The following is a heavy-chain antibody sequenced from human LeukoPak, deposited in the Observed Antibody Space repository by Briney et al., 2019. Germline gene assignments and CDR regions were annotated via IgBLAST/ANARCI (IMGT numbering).Heavy chain of an antibody. CDR3: ARLHYGSGSSLLFDY. CDR2: IYYSGST. V-gene: IGHV4-39*01. Sequence: SETLSPTCTVSGGSISSSSYYWGWIRQPPGKGLEWIGSIYYSGSTYYNPSLKSRVTISVDTSKNQFSLKLSSVTAADTAVYYCARLHYGSGSSLLFDYWGQGTLVTVSS. D-gene: IGHD3-10*01. CDR1: GGSISSSSYY. J-gene: IGHJ4*02.